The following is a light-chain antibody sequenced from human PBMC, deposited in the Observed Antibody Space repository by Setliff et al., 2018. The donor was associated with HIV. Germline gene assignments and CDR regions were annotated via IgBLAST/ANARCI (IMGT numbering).Light chain of an antibody. J-gene: IGLJ1*01. CDR2: GTK. CDR3: QSYDNSLSGSNV. Sequence: PGQRVTISCTGSSSNIGAGYDVHWYQQLPGTAPKLLIYGTKFRPSGVPDRFSGSKSGTSASLAITGLQAEDEADYYCQSYDNSLSGSNVFGTGTKVTVL. CDR1: SSNIGAGYD. V-gene: IGLV1-40*01.